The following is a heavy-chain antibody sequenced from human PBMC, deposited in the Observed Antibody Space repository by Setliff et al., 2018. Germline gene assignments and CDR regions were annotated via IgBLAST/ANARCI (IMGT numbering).Heavy chain of an antibody. D-gene: IGHD2-21*02. CDR3: ARDLGHGGDSDY. J-gene: IGHJ4*01. CDR2: IGHTGSI. Sequence: PSETLSLTCTVSGYSISSGYIWGWIRQPPGKGLEWVGNIGHTGSINYNPSLKSRLTISRDTSKNQVSLKLNSVTATDTAVYYCARDLGHGGDSDYWGHGILVTVSS. V-gene: IGHV4-38-2*02. CDR1: GYSISSGYI.